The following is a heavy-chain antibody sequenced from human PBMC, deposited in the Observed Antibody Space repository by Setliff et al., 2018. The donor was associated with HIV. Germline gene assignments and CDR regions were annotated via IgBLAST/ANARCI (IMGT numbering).Heavy chain of an antibody. CDR3: ARDRHFSGSFF. CDR1: GGTFSNYM. D-gene: IGHD1-26*01. Sequence: ASVKVSCKASGGTFSNYMIIWVRQAPGQGLEWVGWINPNSGDTNYAQNFQGRVTMTRDTSISTAYMELRRLRYDDTAVYYCARDRHFSGSFFWGQGTLVTVSS. V-gene: IGHV1-2*02. J-gene: IGHJ4*02. CDR2: INPNSGDT.